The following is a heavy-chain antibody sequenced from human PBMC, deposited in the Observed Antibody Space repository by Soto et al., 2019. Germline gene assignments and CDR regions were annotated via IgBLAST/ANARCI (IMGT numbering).Heavy chain of an antibody. CDR2: IDAYNGNR. CDR3: ARDPPAHLDFDY. J-gene: IGHJ4*02. CDR1: GYTFTSYG. V-gene: IGHV1-18*01. Sequence: QVQLVQSGPEVKNPGASVKVSCKASGYTFTSYGISWVRQAPGQGLEWMGWIDAYNGNRNYAQKFQGRVTMTTDTSTRTAYMELRNLRSDDTAVYYCARDPPAHLDFDYWGQGTLVTVSS.